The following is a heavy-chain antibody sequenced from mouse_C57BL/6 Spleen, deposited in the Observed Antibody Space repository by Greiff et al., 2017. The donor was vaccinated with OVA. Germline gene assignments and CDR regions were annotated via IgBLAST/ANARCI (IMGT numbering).Heavy chain of an antibody. CDR2: ILPGSGST. J-gene: IGHJ3*01. Sequence: VKLMESGAELMKPGASVKLSCKATGYTFTGYWIEWVKQRPGHGLEWIGEILPGSGSTNYNEKFKGKATFTADPSSNTAYMQLSSLTTEDSDIYYCARMRGYRTWFAYWGQGTLVTVSA. D-gene: IGHD2-14*01. CDR3: ARMRGYRTWFAY. CDR1: GYTFTGYW. V-gene: IGHV1-9*01.